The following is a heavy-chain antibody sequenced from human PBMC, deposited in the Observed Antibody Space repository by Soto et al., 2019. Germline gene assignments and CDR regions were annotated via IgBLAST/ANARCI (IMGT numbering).Heavy chain of an antibody. CDR2: ISPYSGNT. CDR3: AMVDNYVTPTPQDV. V-gene: IGHV1-18*01. J-gene: IGHJ6*02. D-gene: IGHD3-16*01. Sequence: QVQLVQSGDEVRKPGSSVKVSCKASGYIFVNYGIAWVRQAPGQGLEWMGWISPYSGNTHYESKVQGRLTMTTDTSTSTAYMDLGSLTYDDTAVYYCAMVDNYVTPTPQDVWGQGTTVTVSS. CDR1: GYIFVNYG.